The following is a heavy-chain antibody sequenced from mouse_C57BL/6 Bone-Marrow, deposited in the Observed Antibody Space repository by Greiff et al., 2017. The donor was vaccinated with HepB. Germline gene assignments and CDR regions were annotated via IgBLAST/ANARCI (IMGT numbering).Heavy chain of an antibody. CDR3: ASGDYPYAMDY. D-gene: IGHD2-4*01. J-gene: IGHJ4*01. CDR2: IDPSDSYT. V-gene: IGHV1-50*01. Sequence: KPGQGLEWIGEIDPSDSYTNYNQKFKGKATLTVDTSSSTAYMQLSSLTSEDFAVYYCASGDYPYAMDYWGQGTSVTVSS.